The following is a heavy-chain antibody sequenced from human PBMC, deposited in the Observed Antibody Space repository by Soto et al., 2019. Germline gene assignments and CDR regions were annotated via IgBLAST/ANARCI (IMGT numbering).Heavy chain of an antibody. Sequence: KPSETLSLTCTVSGGSISSSSYYWGWIRQPPKKGLKWIGSMYFSGNTYYNPSLKSRVTISVDTSKNQFSLRLSSVTAADTAVYYCARHSGTDCGGDSCVTRNFDYWGQGALVTVSS. CDR3: ARHSGTDCGGDSCVTRNFDY. J-gene: IGHJ4*02. CDR2: MYFSGNT. CDR1: GGSISSSSYY. D-gene: IGHD2-21*01. V-gene: IGHV4-39*01.